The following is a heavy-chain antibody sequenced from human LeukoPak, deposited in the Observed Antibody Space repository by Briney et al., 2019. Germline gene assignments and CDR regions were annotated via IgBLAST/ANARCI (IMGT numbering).Heavy chain of an antibody. CDR2: INHSGGT. Sequence: SETLSLTCAVYGGSFSGYSWNWIRQPPVKGLEWIGEINHSGGTNYNPSLKSRVTISVDTSKNQFSLKLSSVTAADTAVYYCARVGATMVRGVIGPDYWGQGTLVTVSS. CDR1: GGSFSGYS. CDR3: ARVGATMVRGVIGPDY. J-gene: IGHJ4*02. V-gene: IGHV4-34*01. D-gene: IGHD3-10*01.